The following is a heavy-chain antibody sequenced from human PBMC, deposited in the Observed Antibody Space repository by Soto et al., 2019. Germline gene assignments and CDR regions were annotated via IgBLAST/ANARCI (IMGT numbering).Heavy chain of an antibody. CDR1: GYTFTSYG. V-gene: IGHV1-18*01. CDR2: ISAYNGNT. CDR3: ASNGEWLRFPNYHLNY. Sequence: QVQLVQSGAEVKKPGASVKVSCKASGYTFTSYGISWVRQAPGQGLEWMGWISAYNGNTNYAQKLQGTVTMTKDTSTSTAYMERRSLRSDDTAVYYCASNGEWLRFPNYHLNYWGQGTLDTVSS. D-gene: IGHD5-12*01. J-gene: IGHJ4*02.